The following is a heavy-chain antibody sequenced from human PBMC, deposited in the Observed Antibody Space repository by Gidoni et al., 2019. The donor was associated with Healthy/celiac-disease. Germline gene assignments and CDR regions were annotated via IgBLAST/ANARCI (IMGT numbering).Heavy chain of an antibody. J-gene: IGHJ4*02. CDR3: TSVYRCYWGAFDY. Sequence: EVLLVESGEGLVKPVRSLRLSCTASGFTFGEYAMSWFRQAPGKGLEWVGFIRSKAYGGTTEYAASVKGRVTISRDESKSIASLQMSSLKAEDTAVYYCTSVYRCYWGAFDYWGQGTLVTVSS. V-gene: IGHV3-49*05. CDR2: IRSKAYGGTT. CDR1: GFTFGEYA. D-gene: IGHD2-15*01.